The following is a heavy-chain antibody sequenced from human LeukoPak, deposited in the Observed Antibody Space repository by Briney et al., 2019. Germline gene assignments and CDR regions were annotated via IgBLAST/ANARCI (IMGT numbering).Heavy chain of an antibody. Sequence: PGGSLRLSCAASGFTFDDYGMSWVRHAPGKGLEWVSGINWNGGSTGYADSVKGRFTISRDNAKNSLYLQMNSLKTEDTAVYYCTTYRTGFFEYWGQGTLVTVSS. CDR2: INWNGGST. J-gene: IGHJ4*02. CDR3: TTYRTGFFEY. D-gene: IGHD7-27*01. V-gene: IGHV3-20*04. CDR1: GFTFDDYG.